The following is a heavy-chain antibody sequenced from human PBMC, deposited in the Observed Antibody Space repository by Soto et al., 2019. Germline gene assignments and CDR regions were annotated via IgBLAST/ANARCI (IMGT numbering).Heavy chain of an antibody. CDR2: IYHSGST. J-gene: IGHJ4*02. CDR1: GGSISSSNC. Sequence: PSETLSLTCAVSGGSISSSNCWSWVRQPPGKWREWMGEIYHSGSTNYNPSLKSRVTISVDKSKTQFSLKLSTVTAADTAVYYCARLPLRSRIAVAGDSDYWGQVPLVPVCS. D-gene: IGHD6-19*01. V-gene: IGHV4-4*02. CDR3: ARLPLRSRIAVAGDSDY.